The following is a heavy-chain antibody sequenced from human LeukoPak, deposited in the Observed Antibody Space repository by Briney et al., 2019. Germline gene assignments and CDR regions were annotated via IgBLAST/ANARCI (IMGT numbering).Heavy chain of an antibody. CDR1: GASISSDY. CDR3: ARGTRSTGRYDY. J-gene: IGHJ4*02. Sequence: SETLSLTCTVSGASISSDYWNWIRQPPGKGLEWIGYIFYSGTTNYNPSLKSRVTISIDTSKSHFSLRLSSVTAADTAVYYCARGTRSTGRYDYWGQGTLVTVSS. V-gene: IGHV4-59*01. D-gene: IGHD6-19*01. CDR2: IFYSGTT.